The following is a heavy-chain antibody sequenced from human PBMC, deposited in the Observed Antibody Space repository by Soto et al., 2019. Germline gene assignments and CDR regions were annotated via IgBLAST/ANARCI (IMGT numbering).Heavy chain of an antibody. D-gene: IGHD3-10*01. CDR2: IIPIFATA. J-gene: IGHJ6*02. Sequence: QVQLVQSAAEVKKPGSSVKVSCKASGGTFSSYAISWVRQAPGQGREWMGGIIPIFATANYAKKLQGRVTITADESTSTAYMELSSLRSEDTAVYYCARGLMVRETYGMDVWGRGTTVTVSS. CDR1: GGTFSSYA. V-gene: IGHV1-69*12. CDR3: ARGLMVRETYGMDV.